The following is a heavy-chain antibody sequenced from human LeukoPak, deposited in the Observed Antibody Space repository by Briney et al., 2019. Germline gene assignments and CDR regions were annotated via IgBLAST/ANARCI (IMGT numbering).Heavy chain of an antibody. CDR2: IYYSGST. CDR1: GGSISSGDYY. V-gene: IGHV4-30-4*01. Sequence: PSETLSLTCTVSGGSISSGDYYWSWIRQPPGKGLEWIGYIYYSGSTYYNPSLKSRVTISVDTSKNQFSLKLSSVTAADTAVCYCARAGFFTYGDYPPPYYFDYWGQGTLVTVSS. J-gene: IGHJ4*02. D-gene: IGHD4-17*01. CDR3: ARAGFFTYGDYPPPYYFDY.